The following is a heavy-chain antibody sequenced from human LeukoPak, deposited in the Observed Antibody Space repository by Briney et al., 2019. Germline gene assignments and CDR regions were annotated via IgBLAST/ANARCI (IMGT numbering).Heavy chain of an antibody. D-gene: IGHD3-10*01. CDR2: ISWNSGSI. Sequence: GGSLRLSCAASGFTFDGYAMHWVRQAPGKGLEWVSDISWNSGSIGYADSVKGRFTISRDNAKNSLYLQMNSLRAEDTALYYCAKDFYGSGSYLGLSYMDVWGKGTTVTISS. CDR3: AKDFYGSGSYLGLSYMDV. CDR1: GFTFDGYA. V-gene: IGHV3-9*01. J-gene: IGHJ6*03.